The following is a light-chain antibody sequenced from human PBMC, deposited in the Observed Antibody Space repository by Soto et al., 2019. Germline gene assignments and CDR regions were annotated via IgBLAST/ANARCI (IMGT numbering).Light chain of an antibody. V-gene: IGKV3-15*01. J-gene: IGKJ4*01. CDR3: QKYKNWPPPLT. CDR1: QSVSSN. Sequence: EIVMTQSPATLSVSPGERATLSCRASQSVSSNLAWYQQKPGQAPRLLIYGASTRATGIPARFSGSGSGTEFTLTLRSLHSKDFGFYSCQKYKNWPPPLTLGGGTRVEIK. CDR2: GAS.